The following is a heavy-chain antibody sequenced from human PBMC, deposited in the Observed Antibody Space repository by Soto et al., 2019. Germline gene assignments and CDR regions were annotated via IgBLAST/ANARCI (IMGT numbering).Heavy chain of an antibody. D-gene: IGHD1-26*01. J-gene: IGHJ4*02. CDR2: IWYDGSNK. Sequence: QVQLVESGGGVVQPGRSLRLSCAASGFTFSSYGMHWVRQAPGKGLEWVAVIWYDGSNKYYADSVKGRFTISRDNSKNTLYLQMNSLRAEDTAVYYCARDEGGSPLGYWGQGTLVTVSS. CDR1: GFTFSSYG. CDR3: ARDEGGSPLGY. V-gene: IGHV3-33*01.